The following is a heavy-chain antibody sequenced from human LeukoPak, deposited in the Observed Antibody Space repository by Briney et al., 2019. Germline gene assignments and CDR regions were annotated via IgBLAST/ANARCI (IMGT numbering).Heavy chain of an antibody. CDR3: ARMGYYYGSGSYPFDP. J-gene: IGHJ5*02. CDR2: IYYSGST. CDR1: GGSISSYY. Sequence: SETLSLTCTVSGGSISSYYWSWIRQPPGKGLEWIGYIYYSGSTNYNPSLKSRVTISVDTSKNQFSLKLSSVTAADTAVYYCARMGYYYGSGSYPFDPWGQGTLVTVSS. D-gene: IGHD3-10*01. V-gene: IGHV4-59*01.